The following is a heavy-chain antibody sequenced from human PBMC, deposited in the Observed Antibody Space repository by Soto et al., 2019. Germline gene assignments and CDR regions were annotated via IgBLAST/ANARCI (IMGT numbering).Heavy chain of an antibody. V-gene: IGHV4-59*08. CDR1: GGSISNYF. CDR3: ARHRDYDILTHYRKYYFDY. J-gene: IGHJ4*02. D-gene: IGHD3-9*01. Sequence: SETLSLTCTVSGGSISNYFWSWIRQPPGKGLEWIGYIYSTGYTDYNPSLKSRVTISVDTSKDQFSLQLKSVTAADTAVYYCARHRDYDILTHYRKYYFDYWGQGTLVTVSS. CDR2: IYSTGYT.